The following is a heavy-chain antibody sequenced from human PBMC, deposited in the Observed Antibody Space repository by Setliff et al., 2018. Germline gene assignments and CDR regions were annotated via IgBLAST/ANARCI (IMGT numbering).Heavy chain of an antibody. J-gene: IGHJ4*02. CDR2: IKQDGSEK. V-gene: IGHV3-7*01. D-gene: IGHD3-16*01. CDR3: ARWGLTADY. Sequence: GGSLRLSCAASGFAFNTYWMSWVRQAPGKGLEWVANIKQDGSEKYYVDSVKGRFTISRDNAKNSLYLQMNSLRAEDTAVYYCARWGLTADYWGQGTLVTVSS. CDR1: GFAFNTYW.